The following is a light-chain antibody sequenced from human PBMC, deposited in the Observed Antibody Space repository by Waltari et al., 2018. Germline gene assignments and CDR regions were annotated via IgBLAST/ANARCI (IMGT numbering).Light chain of an antibody. V-gene: IGKV1-5*03. J-gene: IGKJ4*01. CDR2: KSS. CDR3: QQYNSYST. Sequence: DIQMTQSPSTLSASVGDRVPITCRASQSINTWLAWSQQKPGKAPKLLIYKSSTLESGVPSRFSGSGSGTEFTLTISSLQPDDFATYYCQQYNSYSTFGGGTKVEIK. CDR1: QSINTW.